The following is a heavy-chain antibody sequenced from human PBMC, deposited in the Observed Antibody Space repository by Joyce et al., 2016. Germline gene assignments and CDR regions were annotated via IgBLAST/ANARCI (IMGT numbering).Heavy chain of an antibody. D-gene: IGHD3-3*01. V-gene: IGHV3-30*04. CDR1: GFAFNVYT. CDR2: ISYDGSDT. Sequence: QVHLVESGGGVVQPGRSLRFSCEASGFAFNVYTMHWVRQAPGKALEWVAIISYDGSDTYYLDGLEGRFTISRDKSKNTLFLQMNSLTFEDTAVYYCARDRDGNYLDRWGRGTLVTVSS. J-gene: IGHJ5*02. CDR3: ARDRDGNYLDR.